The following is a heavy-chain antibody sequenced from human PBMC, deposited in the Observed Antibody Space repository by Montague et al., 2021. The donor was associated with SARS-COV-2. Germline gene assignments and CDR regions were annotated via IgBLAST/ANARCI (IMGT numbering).Heavy chain of an antibody. V-gene: IGHV4-61*02. CDR2: IYSSGST. Sequence: TLSLTCTVSGGSIRSGSYYWSCIRQPAGKGLEWIGRIYSSGSTNYNLSLKSRVTMSVDTSKNQFSLTLSSVTAADTAVYYCARDYGDYSYSYVLDVWGQGTPVTVSS. J-gene: IGHJ6*02. D-gene: IGHD4-17*01. CDR1: GGSIRSGSYY. CDR3: ARDYGDYSYSYVLDV.